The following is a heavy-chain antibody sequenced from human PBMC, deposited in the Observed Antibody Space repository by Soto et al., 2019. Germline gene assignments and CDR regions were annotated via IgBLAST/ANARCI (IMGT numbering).Heavy chain of an antibody. D-gene: IGHD5-12*01. Sequence: KPSETLSLTCTVSGGSISSSSYYWGWIRQPPGKGLEWIGSIYYSGSTYYNPSLKSRVTISVDTSKNQFSLKLSSVTAADTAVYYCARHGDGYEITGSLDYWGQGTLVTVSS. J-gene: IGHJ4*02. CDR3: ARHGDGYEITGSLDY. CDR1: GGSISSSSYY. CDR2: IYYSGST. V-gene: IGHV4-39*01.